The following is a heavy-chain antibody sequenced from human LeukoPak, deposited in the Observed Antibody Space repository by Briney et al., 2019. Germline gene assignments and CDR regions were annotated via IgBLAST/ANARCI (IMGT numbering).Heavy chain of an antibody. V-gene: IGHV4-59*08. J-gene: IGHJ3*02. Sequence: SETLSLTCTVSGGPISSYYWSWIRQPPGKGLEWIGYIYYSGSTNYNPSLKSRVTISVDTSKNQFSLKLSSVTAADTAVYYCARLPNCGGDCYSQDAFDIWGQGTMVTVSS. CDR2: IYYSGST. CDR1: GGPISSYY. D-gene: IGHD2-21*02. CDR3: ARLPNCGGDCYSQDAFDI.